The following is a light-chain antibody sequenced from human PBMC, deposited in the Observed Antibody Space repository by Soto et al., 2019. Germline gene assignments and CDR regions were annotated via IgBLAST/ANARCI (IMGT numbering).Light chain of an antibody. CDR1: QSVSSNN. Sequence: EIVLTQSPGTLSLSPGETATLSCRASQSVSSNNLAWYHQKPGQTPRLLIYGASSRATGIPDRFSGSGSGTDFTLTISRLGPDVFAVYYCQQYDNSITFGPGTRLEVE. V-gene: IGKV3-20*01. J-gene: IGKJ5*01. CDR2: GAS. CDR3: QQYDNSIT.